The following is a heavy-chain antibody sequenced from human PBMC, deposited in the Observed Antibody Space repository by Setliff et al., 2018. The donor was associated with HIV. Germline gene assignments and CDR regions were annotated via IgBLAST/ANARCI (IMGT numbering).Heavy chain of an antibody. CDR3: ARAAYSGTYLWEPATDL. V-gene: IGHV4-31*03. J-gene: IGHJ2*01. D-gene: IGHD1-26*01. Sequence: SETLSLTCTVSGGSISSGGYYWSWIRQHPGKGLEWIGYIYYSGSTYYNPSLKSRVTISVDTSKNQFSLKLSSVTAADTAVYYCARAAYSGTYLWEPATDLWGRGTLVTVSS. CDR1: GGSISSGGYY. CDR2: IYYSGST.